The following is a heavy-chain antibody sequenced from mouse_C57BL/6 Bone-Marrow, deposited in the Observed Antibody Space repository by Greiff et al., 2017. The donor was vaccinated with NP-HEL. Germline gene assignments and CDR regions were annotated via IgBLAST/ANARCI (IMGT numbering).Heavy chain of an antibody. Sequence: EVKVVESGGGLVQPGGSLSLSCAASGFTFTDYYMSWVRQPPGKALEWLGFIRNKANGYTTEYSASVKGRFTISRDNSQSILYLQRNALRAEDSATYYCARNWALFDYWGQGTTLTVSS. CDR3: ARNWALFDY. J-gene: IGHJ2*01. CDR2: IRNKANGYTT. V-gene: IGHV7-3*01. CDR1: GFTFTDYY. D-gene: IGHD4-1*01.